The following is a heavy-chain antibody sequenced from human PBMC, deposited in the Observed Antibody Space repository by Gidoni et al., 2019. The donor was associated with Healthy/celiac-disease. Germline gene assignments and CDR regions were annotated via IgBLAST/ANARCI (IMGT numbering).Heavy chain of an antibody. CDR3: ARDPSKAGSSPFDY. V-gene: IGHV3-21*01. Sequence: EVQLVESGGGLVKPGGSLRLSCAASGLPFSSYSLNWVRQAPGKGLEWVSSISSSSSYIYYADSVKGRFTISRDNAKNSLYLQMNSLRAEDTAVYYCARDPSKAGSSPFDYWGQGTLVTVSS. CDR1: GLPFSSYS. D-gene: IGHD2-2*01. J-gene: IGHJ4*02. CDR2: ISSSSSYI.